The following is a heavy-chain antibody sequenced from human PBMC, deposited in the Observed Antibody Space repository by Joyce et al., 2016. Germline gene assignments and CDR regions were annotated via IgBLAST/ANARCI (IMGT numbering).Heavy chain of an antibody. CDR1: GFTFHNHA. Sequence: EVQLVESGGGLVKPGGSLRLSCAASGFTFHNHAMNWVRQAPGKGMEWFSSISYSSNYIYYADSVKGRFTISRDNAKNSLYLQMNSLRAEDTAVYYCATDNVYHYDGMDVWGQGTTVTVSS. CDR3: ATDNVYHYDGMDV. J-gene: IGHJ6*02. V-gene: IGHV3-21*01. D-gene: IGHD2-8*01. CDR2: ISYSSNYI.